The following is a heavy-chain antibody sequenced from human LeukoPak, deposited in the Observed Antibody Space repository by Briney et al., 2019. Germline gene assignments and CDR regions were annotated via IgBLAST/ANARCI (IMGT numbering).Heavy chain of an antibody. CDR2: ISSSSSYI. CDR3: ARGYYDSSGYYLDN. Sequence: PGGSLRLSCAASGFTFSSYSMNWVRQAPGKGLEWVSSISSSSSYIYYADSVKGRFTISRDNSKNTLYLQMNSLRAEDTAVYYCARGYYDSSGYYLDNWGQGTLVTVSS. J-gene: IGHJ4*02. CDR1: GFTFSSYS. V-gene: IGHV3-21*01. D-gene: IGHD3-22*01.